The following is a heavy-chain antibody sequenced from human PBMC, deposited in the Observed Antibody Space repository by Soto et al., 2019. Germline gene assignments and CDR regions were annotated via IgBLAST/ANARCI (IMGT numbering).Heavy chain of an antibody. CDR3: APRAGGGGY. CDR2: IYSGGYT. J-gene: IGHJ4*02. Sequence: EVQLVESGGGLIQPGGSLRLSCAVSGFTVSNNYMSWVRQAPGKGLEGVSVIYSGGYTAYGDSVKGRFTISRDNSKNTIYLQKKTGGADDTAGFSCAPRAGGGGYWGQGTLVTVSS. CDR1: GFTVSNNY. V-gene: IGHV3-53*01. D-gene: IGHD3-10*01.